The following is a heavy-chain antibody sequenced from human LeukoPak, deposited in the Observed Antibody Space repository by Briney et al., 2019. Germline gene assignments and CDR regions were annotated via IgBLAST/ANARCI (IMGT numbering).Heavy chain of an antibody. CDR2: IIPIFGTA. CDR1: GGTFSSYA. Sequence: SVKVSCKASGGTFSSYAISWVRQAPGQGLEWMGGIIPIFGTANYAQKFQGRVTITTDESTSTAYMELSSLRSEDTAVYYCARDTTSAAPLEGAFDIWGQGTMVTVSS. J-gene: IGHJ3*02. V-gene: IGHV1-69*05. D-gene: IGHD2-2*01. CDR3: ARDTTSAAPLEGAFDI.